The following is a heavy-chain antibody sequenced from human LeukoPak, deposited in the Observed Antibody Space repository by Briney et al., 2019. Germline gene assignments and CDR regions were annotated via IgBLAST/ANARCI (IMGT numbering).Heavy chain of an antibody. CDR3: ARGGYDSRGYHYYYMDG. CDR2: IYYSGST. Sequence: SETLSLTCTVSGGSISSYYLSWIRQPPGKGLEWIGYIYYSGSTNYNPSLKSRVTISVDTSKNQFSLKLSSVTASDKPVYYCARGGYDSRGYHYYYMDGWGKGATVTVSS. J-gene: IGHJ6*03. V-gene: IGHV4-59*01. CDR1: GGSISSYY. D-gene: IGHD3-22*01.